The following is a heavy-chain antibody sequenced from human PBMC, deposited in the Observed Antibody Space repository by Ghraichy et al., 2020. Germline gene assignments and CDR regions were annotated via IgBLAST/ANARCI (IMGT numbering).Heavy chain of an antibody. CDR3: ARMVRAAGDY. V-gene: IGHV4-30-4*01. CDR2: IYYSGST. CDR1: GGSISSSSYY. Sequence: SQTLSLTCTVSGGSISSSSYYWSWIRQPPGKGLEWIGYIYYSGSTYYNPSLKSRVTISVDTSKNQFSLKLSSVTAADTAVYYCARMVRAAGDYWGQGTLVTVSS. D-gene: IGHD3-10*01. J-gene: IGHJ4*02.